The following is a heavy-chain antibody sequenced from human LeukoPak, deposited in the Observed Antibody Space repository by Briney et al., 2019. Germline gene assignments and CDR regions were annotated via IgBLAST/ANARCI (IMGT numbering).Heavy chain of an antibody. CDR1: GYIFTSYW. V-gene: IGHV5-51*01. Sequence: GASLQISCKGSGYIFTSYWIGWVRQLPGKGLEWMGIIYPGDSETRYSPSFEGQVTVSADKSIRTAYLQWSSLKASDSAMYYCAIAVAGTHFDYWGQGTLVTVSS. CDR2: IYPGDSET. CDR3: AIAVAGTHFDY. D-gene: IGHD6-19*01. J-gene: IGHJ4*02.